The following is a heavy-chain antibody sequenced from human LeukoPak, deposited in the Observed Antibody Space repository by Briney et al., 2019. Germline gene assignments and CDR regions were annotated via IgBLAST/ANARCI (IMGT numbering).Heavy chain of an antibody. CDR1: GFTFGSYA. J-gene: IGHJ4*02. Sequence: GGSLRLSCEASGFTFGSYAMYWVRQAPGKGLEWVAGIFGSGGSAHYADSVKGRFTISRDNSKNTVYLQINNLRVEDTAVYYCGKTTSGYSSGQKPAWPVDYWGQGTLVTVSS. CDR3: GKTTSGYSSGQKPAWPVDY. CDR2: IFGSGGSA. D-gene: IGHD6-19*01. V-gene: IGHV3-23*01.